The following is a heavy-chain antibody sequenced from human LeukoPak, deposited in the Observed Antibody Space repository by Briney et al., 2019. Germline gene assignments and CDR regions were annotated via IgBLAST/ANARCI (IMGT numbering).Heavy chain of an antibody. CDR2: IYPGDSDT. CDR1: GYSFTSYW. CDR3: ARGVYRTALDVGFDY. V-gene: IGHV5-51*01. J-gene: IGHJ4*02. D-gene: IGHD5-18*01. Sequence: GESLQISCKGSGYSFTSYWLGWVRQMPGKGLEWMGIIYPGDSDTRYSPSFQGQVTISADKSISTAYLQWSSLKASDTAMYYCARGVYRTALDVGFDYWGQGTLVTVSS.